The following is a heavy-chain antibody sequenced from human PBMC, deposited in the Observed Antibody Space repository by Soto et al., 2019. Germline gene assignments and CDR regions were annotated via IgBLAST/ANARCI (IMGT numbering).Heavy chain of an antibody. Sequence: GGSLRLSCAASGFTFSSYSMNWVRQAPGKGLEWVSYISSSSSTINYTDSVKGRLTISRDNAKNSLYLQMNSLRAEDTALYYCARDRGGSSSNSYYYYYYMDVWGKGTTVTVSS. CDR1: GFTFSSYS. J-gene: IGHJ6*03. V-gene: IGHV3-48*01. D-gene: IGHD2-15*01. CDR3: ARDRGGSSSNSYYYYYYMDV. CDR2: ISSSSSTI.